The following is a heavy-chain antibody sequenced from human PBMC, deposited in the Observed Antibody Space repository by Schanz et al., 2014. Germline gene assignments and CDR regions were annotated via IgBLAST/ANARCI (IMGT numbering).Heavy chain of an antibody. CDR3: AKGSVVVVAATLPFDY. V-gene: IGHV3-30*02. Sequence: QVQLVESGGGVVQPGGSLRLSCSASGFTFSHYAIHWVRQAPGKGLEWVAFIRSDGSNKYYTDSVKGRFTISRDNSKNTLYLQMNSLRAEDTAVYYCAKGSVVVVAATLPFDYWGQGTLVTVSS. CDR1: GFTFSHYA. J-gene: IGHJ4*02. D-gene: IGHD2-15*01. CDR2: IRSDGSNK.